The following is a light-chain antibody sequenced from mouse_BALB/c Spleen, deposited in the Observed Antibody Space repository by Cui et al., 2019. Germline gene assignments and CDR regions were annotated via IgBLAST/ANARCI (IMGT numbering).Light chain of an antibody. J-gene: IGKJ1*01. V-gene: IGKV12-46*01. CDR3: QHFWGTPWT. CDR1: ENIYSN. Sequence: DIQMTQSPASLSVSVGETVTITCRASENIYSNFAWYQQKQGKSPQLLVYAATNLADGVPSRFSGSGSGTQYSLKINSLQSEDFGSYYCQHFWGTPWTFGGGTKLEIK. CDR2: AAT.